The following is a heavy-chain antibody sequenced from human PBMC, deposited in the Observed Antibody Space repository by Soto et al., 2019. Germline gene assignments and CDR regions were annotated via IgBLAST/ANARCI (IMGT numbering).Heavy chain of an antibody. D-gene: IGHD3-10*01. V-gene: IGHV4-31*03. CDR3: ARSRYGSGSYYNVDYYYGMDV. CDR2: IYYSGST. CDR1: GGSISSGGYY. Sequence: QVQLQESGPGLVKPSQTLSLTCTVSGGSISSGGYYWSWIRQHPGKALEWIGYIYYSGSTYYNPSLKSRVTISVDTSKNQFSLKLSSVTAADTAVYYCARSRYGSGSYYNVDYYYGMDVWGQGTTVTVSS. J-gene: IGHJ6*02.